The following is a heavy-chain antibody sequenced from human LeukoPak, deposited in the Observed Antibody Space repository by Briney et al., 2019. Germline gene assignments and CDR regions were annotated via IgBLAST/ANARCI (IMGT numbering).Heavy chain of an antibody. Sequence: ASVKVSCKASGYTFTSYDINWVRQATGQGLEWMGWMNPNSGNTGYAQKFQGRVTITTDESTSTAYMELSSLRSEDTAVYYCARVTIEAAYAFDIWGQGTMVTVSS. V-gene: IGHV1-8*03. CDR1: GYTFTSYD. J-gene: IGHJ3*02. CDR3: ARVTIEAAYAFDI. CDR2: MNPNSGNT. D-gene: IGHD3-3*01.